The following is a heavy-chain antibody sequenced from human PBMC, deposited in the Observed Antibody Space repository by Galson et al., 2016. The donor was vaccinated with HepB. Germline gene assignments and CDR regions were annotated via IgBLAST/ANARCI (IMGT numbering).Heavy chain of an antibody. V-gene: IGHV5-51*01. CDR1: GYSFTNYW. Sequence: QSGAEVKKPGESLKISCKGSGYSFTNYWIGWVRQMPGKGLEWMGMIYPGDSNTRYSPSFQGQVTISADNSISTAYLQWSSLRASDPALSYCARDEGYFDLWGRGTLVTVSS. J-gene: IGHJ2*01. CDR3: ARDEGYFDL. CDR2: IYPGDSNT.